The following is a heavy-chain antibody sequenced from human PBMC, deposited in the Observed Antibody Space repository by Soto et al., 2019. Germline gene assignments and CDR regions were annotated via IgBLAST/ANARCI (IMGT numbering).Heavy chain of an antibody. Sequence: QVQLVQSGAEMKKPGASVKVSCKASGYTFTSYDINWVRQAAGQGPEWMGSVTPRNGDTAFAQKYQGRVTVTSNTSMSTVYMELSSLRSDDTAVYYCARGVSYWARRNYCDYWGQGTLVTVSS. J-gene: IGHJ4*02. CDR2: VTPRNGDT. CDR3: ARGVSYWARRNYCDY. CDR1: GYTFTSYD. D-gene: IGHD2-8*02. V-gene: IGHV1-8*02.